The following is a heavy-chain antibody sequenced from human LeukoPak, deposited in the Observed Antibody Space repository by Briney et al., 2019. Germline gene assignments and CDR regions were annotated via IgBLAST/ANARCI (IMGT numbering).Heavy chain of an antibody. Sequence: SETLSLTCTVSGGSISSYYWSWIRQPPGKGLEWIGYIYYSGSTNYNPSLKSRVTISVDTSKNQFSLKLSSVTAADTAVYYCARGQEMATLWENYYYGMDVWGQGTTVTVSS. J-gene: IGHJ6*02. V-gene: IGHV4-59*01. CDR3: ARGQEMATLWENYYYGMDV. CDR2: IYYSGST. CDR1: GGSISSYY. D-gene: IGHD5-24*01.